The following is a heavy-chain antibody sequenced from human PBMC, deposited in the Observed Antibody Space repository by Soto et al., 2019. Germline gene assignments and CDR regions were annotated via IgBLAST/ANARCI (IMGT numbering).Heavy chain of an antibody. D-gene: IGHD3-3*01. CDR1: GGSFSGYY. Sequence: KASETLSLTCAVYGGSFSGYYWSWIRQPPGKGLEWIGEINHSGSTNYNPSLKSRVTISVDTSKNQFSLKLSSVTAADTAVYYCARARFLEWLLSRYYYYYGMDVWGQGTTVTVSS. V-gene: IGHV4-34*01. CDR3: ARARFLEWLLSRYYYYYGMDV. J-gene: IGHJ6*02. CDR2: INHSGST.